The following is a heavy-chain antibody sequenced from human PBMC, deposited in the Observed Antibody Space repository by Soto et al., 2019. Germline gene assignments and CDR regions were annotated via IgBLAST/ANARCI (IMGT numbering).Heavy chain of an antibody. CDR1: EFTFSSYG. Sequence: GGSLRLSCAASEFTFSSYGMHWVRQAPGKGLEWVAAISYDGSNKYYADPLKGRFTISRDTSKSAIYLQMNSLRPEDTAVYYCEKDVKISEGHDGSFNYYYGMDVWGQGTTVTVSS. D-gene: IGHD3-10*01. V-gene: IGHV3-30*18. J-gene: IGHJ6*02. CDR3: EKDVKISEGHDGSFNYYYGMDV. CDR2: ISYDGSNK.